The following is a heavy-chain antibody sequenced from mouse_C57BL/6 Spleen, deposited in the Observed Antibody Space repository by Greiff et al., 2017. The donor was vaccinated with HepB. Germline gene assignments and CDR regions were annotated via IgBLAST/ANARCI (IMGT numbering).Heavy chain of an antibody. CDR2: ISDGGSYT. Sequence: DVMLVESGGGLVKPGGSLKLSCAASGFTFSSYAMSWVRQTPEKRLEWVATISDGGSYTYYPDNVKGRFTISRDNAKNNLYLQMSHLKSEVTAMYYCARGHYYGSSYDYFDYWGQGTTLTVSS. D-gene: IGHD1-1*01. V-gene: IGHV5-4*03. CDR1: GFTFSSYA. J-gene: IGHJ2*01. CDR3: ARGHYYGSSYDYFDY.